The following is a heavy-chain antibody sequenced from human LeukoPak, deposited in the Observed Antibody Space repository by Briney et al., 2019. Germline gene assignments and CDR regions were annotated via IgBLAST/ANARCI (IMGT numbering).Heavy chain of an antibody. J-gene: IGHJ4*02. CDR1: GFTFDDYY. V-gene: IGHV3-20*04. CDR2: ISWNGGST. Sequence: TGGSLSLSCAASGFTFDDYYMSWVRQAPGKGLEWVSGISWNGGSTVYADSVKGRFTISRDNAKNSLYLQMNSLRAEDTALYYCARERGGGPSGSYLDYWGQGTLVTVSS. D-gene: IGHD1-26*01. CDR3: ARERGGGPSGSYLDY.